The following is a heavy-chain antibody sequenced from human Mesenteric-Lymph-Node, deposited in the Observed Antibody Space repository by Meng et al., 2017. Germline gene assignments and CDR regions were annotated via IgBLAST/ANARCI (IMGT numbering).Heavy chain of an antibody. J-gene: IGHJ3*02. CDR1: GYTFTSYD. Sequence: ASVKVSCKASGYTFTSYDINWVRQATGQGLEWMGWMNPNSGNTGYAQKFQGRVTMTRNTSISTAYMELSSLRSEDTAVYYCARGYCSGGSCYSFSAFDIWGQGTMVTVSS. CDR3: ARGYCSGGSCYSFSAFDI. CDR2: MNPNSGNT. D-gene: IGHD2-15*01. V-gene: IGHV1-8*01.